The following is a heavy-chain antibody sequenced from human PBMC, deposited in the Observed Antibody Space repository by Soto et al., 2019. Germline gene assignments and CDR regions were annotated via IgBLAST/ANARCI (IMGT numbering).Heavy chain of an antibody. CDR3: AKGGSGSYSNAFDI. J-gene: IGHJ3*02. Sequence: PSETLSLTCTVSGGSISSSGYYWGWIRQPPGKGLEWIGSIYYSGSTYYNPSLKSRVTISVDTSKNQFSLKLSSVTAADTAVYYCAKGGSGSYSNAFDIRGQGTMVTVSS. V-gene: IGHV4-39*01. CDR2: IYYSGST. CDR1: GGSISSSGYY. D-gene: IGHD3-10*01.